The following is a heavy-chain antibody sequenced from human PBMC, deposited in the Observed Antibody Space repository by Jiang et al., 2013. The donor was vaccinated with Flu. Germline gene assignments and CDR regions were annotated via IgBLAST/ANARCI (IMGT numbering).Heavy chain of an antibody. J-gene: IGHJ4*02. Sequence: PGLVKPSETLSLTCTVSGGSISSSSYYWGWIRQPPGKGLEWIGSIYYSGSTYYNPSLKSRVTISVDTSKNQFSLKLSSVTAADTAVYYCARHVDQREVSDILTEFDYWGQGTLVTVSS. CDR2: IYYSGST. CDR3: ARHVDQREVSDILTEFDY. CDR1: GGSISSSSYY. V-gene: IGHV4-39*01. D-gene: IGHD3-9*01.